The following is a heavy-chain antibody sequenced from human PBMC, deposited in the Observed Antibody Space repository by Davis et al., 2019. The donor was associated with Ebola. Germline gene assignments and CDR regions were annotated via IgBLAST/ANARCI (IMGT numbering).Heavy chain of an antibody. CDR3: AKDSTMATYYFDY. Sequence: PGGSLRLSCAASGFTFSDYYMSWIRQAPGKGLEWVSYISNSGSTIYYADSVKGRFTISRDNAKNSLYLQMNSLRAEDTALYYCAKDSTMATYYFDYWGQGTLVTVSS. D-gene: IGHD3-10*01. J-gene: IGHJ4*02. CDR1: GFTFSDYY. CDR2: ISNSGSTI. V-gene: IGHV3-11*01.